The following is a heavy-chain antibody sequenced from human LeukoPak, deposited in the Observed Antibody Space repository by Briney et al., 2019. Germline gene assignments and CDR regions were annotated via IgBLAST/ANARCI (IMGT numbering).Heavy chain of an antibody. D-gene: IGHD3-10*01. V-gene: IGHV3-15*01. Sequence: GGSLRLPCAASGFTFSYACMSWVRQAPGKGLEWVGRIKSKTDGGTTDHAAPVKGRFTISRDDSKKTLYLQMNSLKTEDTGVYYCTTDAPFYGSGSYFSDFQHWGQGTLVIVSS. CDR2: IKSKTDGGTT. CDR3: TTDAPFYGSGSYFSDFQH. CDR1: GFTFSYAC. J-gene: IGHJ1*01.